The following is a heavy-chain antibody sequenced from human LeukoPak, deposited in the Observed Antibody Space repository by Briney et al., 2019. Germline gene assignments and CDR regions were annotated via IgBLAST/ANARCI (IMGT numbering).Heavy chain of an antibody. D-gene: IGHD3-22*01. Sequence: SETLSLTCAVYGGSFSGYYWSWIRQPAGKGLEWIGRIYTSGSTNYNPSLKSRVTMSVDTSKNQFSLKLSSVTAADTAVYYCARMGYYYDSSGYWEYFQHWGQGTLVTVSS. CDR3: ARMGYYYDSSGYWEYFQH. V-gene: IGHV4-59*10. CDR1: GGSFSGYY. CDR2: IYTSGST. J-gene: IGHJ1*01.